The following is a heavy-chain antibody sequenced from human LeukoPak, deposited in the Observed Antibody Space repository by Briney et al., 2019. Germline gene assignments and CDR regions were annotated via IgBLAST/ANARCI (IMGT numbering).Heavy chain of an antibody. D-gene: IGHD6-19*01. CDR3: ARDYGSSGWSRWFDP. CDR2: ISAYNGNT. J-gene: IGHJ5*02. CDR1: GYTFTSYG. V-gene: IGHV1-18*01. Sequence: ASVKVSCKASGYTFTSYGISWVRQAPGQGLEWMEWISAYNGNTNYAQKLQGRVTMTTDTSTSTAYMELRSLRSDDTAVYYCARDYGSSGWSRWFDPWGQGTLVTVSS.